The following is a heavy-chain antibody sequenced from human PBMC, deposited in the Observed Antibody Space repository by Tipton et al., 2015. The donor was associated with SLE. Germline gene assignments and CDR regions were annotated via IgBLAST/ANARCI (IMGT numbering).Heavy chain of an antibody. Sequence: TLSLTCTVSGYSISEGYYWGWIRQPPGKGLEWIANIYNSGNTYYNPSLKRRFTIALDPSRNHFSLKGTSVTAADTAVYYCARVRSGSHDAFDLWGQGTMVTVSS. CDR3: ARVRSGSHDAFDL. V-gene: IGHV4-38-2*02. J-gene: IGHJ3*01. CDR1: GYSISEGYY. D-gene: IGHD6-25*01. CDR2: IYNSGNT.